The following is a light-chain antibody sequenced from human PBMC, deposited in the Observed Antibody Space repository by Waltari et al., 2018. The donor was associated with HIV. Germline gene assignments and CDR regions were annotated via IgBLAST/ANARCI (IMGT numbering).Light chain of an antibody. J-gene: IGLJ3*02. Sequence: QSVLTQPPSVSAAPGPKTTISSSSSSSTFGSGLVSWYQHLPGAAPRLLIYNNTKRPSWISDRFSGSKSGTSATLGITGLQTGDEADYYCGTWDSSVGAAVFGGGTRLTVL. CDR1: SSTFGSGL. CDR2: NNT. V-gene: IGLV1-51*01. CDR3: GTWDSSVGAAV.